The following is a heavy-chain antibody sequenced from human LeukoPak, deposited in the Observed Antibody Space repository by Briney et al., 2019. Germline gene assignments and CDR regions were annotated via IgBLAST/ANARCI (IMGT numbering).Heavy chain of an antibody. CDR2: INHSGIT. D-gene: IGHD6-6*01. CDR1: GGSFSGYY. V-gene: IGHV4-34*01. Sequence: SETLSLTCAVYGGSFSGYYWSWIRQPPGKGLEWIGEINHSGITNYNPSLKSRVTISVDTSKNQFSPKLSSVTAADTAVYYCARGVEARQTHNKRKSYYYYYMDVWGKGTTVTVSS. J-gene: IGHJ6*03. CDR3: ARGVEARQTHNKRKSYYYYYMDV.